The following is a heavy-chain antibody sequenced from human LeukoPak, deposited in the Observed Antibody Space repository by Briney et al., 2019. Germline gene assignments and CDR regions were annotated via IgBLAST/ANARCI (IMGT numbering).Heavy chain of an antibody. CDR2: IKSKTDGGTT. CDR1: GFTFSNAW. D-gene: IGHD3-22*01. V-gene: IGHV3-15*01. Sequence: GGSLRLSCAASGFTFSNAWMSWVRQAPGKGLEWVGRIKSKTDGGTTDYAAPVKGRFTISRDDSKNTLYLQMNSLKTEDTAVYYCTTSYPTYYYDSSGYYPAYFDYWGQGTLVTVSS. CDR3: TTSYPTYYYDSSGYYPAYFDY. J-gene: IGHJ4*02.